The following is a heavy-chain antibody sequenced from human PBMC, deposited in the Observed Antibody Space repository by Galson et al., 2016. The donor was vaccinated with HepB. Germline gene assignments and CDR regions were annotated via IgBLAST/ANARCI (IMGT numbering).Heavy chain of an antibody. J-gene: IGHJ4*02. V-gene: IGHV3-23*01. CDR1: GFSFSISG. Sequence: SLRLSCAASGFSFSISGMSWVRQTPGRGLQWISGITGSGDATHYADSVKGRFIISRDNSKNTLYLFMNDLRAGDPAVYYCGKHGGVDYWGQGALVTVSS. CDR3: GKHGGVDY. CDR2: ITGSGDAT. D-gene: IGHD3-16*01.